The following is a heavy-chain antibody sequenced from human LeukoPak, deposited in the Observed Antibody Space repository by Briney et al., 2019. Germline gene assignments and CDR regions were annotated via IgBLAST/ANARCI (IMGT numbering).Heavy chain of an antibody. Sequence: GGSLRLSCAASGFTFSDYYMSWIRQAPGKGLEWVSYISSSGSTIYYADSVKGRFTISRDNAKNSLYLQMNSLRAEDTAVYYCAREINDYGDSYYYYGMDVWGQGTTVTVSS. CDR2: ISSSGSTI. J-gene: IGHJ6*02. CDR3: AREINDYGDSYYYYGMDV. D-gene: IGHD4-17*01. CDR1: GFTFSDYY. V-gene: IGHV3-11*01.